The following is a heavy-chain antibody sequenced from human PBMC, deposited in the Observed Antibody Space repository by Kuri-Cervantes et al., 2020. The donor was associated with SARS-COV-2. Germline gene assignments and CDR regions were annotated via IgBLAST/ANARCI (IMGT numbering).Heavy chain of an antibody. J-gene: IGHJ3*02. D-gene: IGHD1-26*01. Sequence: SETLSLTCAVSGYSTSSGYYWGWIRQPPGKGLEWIGSIYHSGSTYYNPSLKSRVTISVDTSKNQFFLKLSSVTAADTAVYYCARARIVGANVDAFDIWGQGTMVTVSS. CDR3: ARARIVGANVDAFDI. CDR2: IYHSGST. V-gene: IGHV4-38-2*01. CDR1: GYSTSSGYY.